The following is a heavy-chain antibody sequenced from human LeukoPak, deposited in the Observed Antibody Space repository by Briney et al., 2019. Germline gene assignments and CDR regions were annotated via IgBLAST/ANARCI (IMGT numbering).Heavy chain of an antibody. D-gene: IGHD4-23*01. J-gene: IGHJ6*03. V-gene: IGHV1-18*01. Sequence: GASVKVSCKASGYTFTSYGISWVRQAPGQGLEWMGWINPNSGGTNYAQKFQGRVTISVDTSKNQFSLKLSSVTAADTAMYYCAREVADYGGYYYYHYMDVWGKGTTVTISS. CDR2: INPNSGGT. CDR3: AREVADYGGYYYYHYMDV. CDR1: GYTFTSYG.